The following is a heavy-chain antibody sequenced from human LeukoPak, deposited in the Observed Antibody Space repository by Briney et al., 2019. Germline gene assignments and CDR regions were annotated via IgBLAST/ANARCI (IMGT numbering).Heavy chain of an antibody. D-gene: IGHD1-26*01. J-gene: IGHJ4*02. V-gene: IGHV3-23*01. CDR3: ARSAVGTSCCTAVDY. CDR2: ISTSGDRT. Sequence: GGSLRLSCAASGFTFDTTDMTWVRQAPGKGLEWVSGISTSGDRTYYADSVKGRFTISRDNSKNTLYLQMNSLRAEDTAEYYCARSAVGTSCCTAVDYWGQGTLVTVSS. CDR1: GFTFDTTD.